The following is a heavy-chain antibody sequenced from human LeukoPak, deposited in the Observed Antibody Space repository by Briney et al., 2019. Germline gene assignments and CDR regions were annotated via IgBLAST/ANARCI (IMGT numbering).Heavy chain of an antibody. CDR2: IYPGDSDT. CDR1: GSIFTSYW. Sequence: GASLQISCQGSGSIFTSYWIGWVRPVPGKGLEWMGIIYPGDSDTRYSPSLQGQVTISADKSISTAYLQWSSLKASDTALYYCARLGRSAATVDYWGQGTLVTVSS. D-gene: IGHD2-15*01. J-gene: IGHJ4*02. CDR3: ARLGRSAATVDY. V-gene: IGHV5-51*01.